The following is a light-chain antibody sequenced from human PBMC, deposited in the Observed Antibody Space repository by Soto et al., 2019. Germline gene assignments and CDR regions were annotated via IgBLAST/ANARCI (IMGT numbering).Light chain of an antibody. Sequence: EIVLTQSPAALSLSPGERATLSCRASQSVSSYLAWYQQKPGQAPRLLIYDASNRATGIPARFSGSGSGTDFTLTISSLEPEDFAVYYCQQRSNLPPDLTFGGGTKVYIK. J-gene: IGKJ4*01. V-gene: IGKV3-11*01. CDR2: DAS. CDR1: QSVSSY. CDR3: QQRSNLPPDLT.